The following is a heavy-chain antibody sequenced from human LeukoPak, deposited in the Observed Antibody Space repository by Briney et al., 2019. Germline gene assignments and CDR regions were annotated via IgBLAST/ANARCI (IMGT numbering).Heavy chain of an antibody. V-gene: IGHV1-8*03. CDR1: GYTLTSYD. Sequence: ASVKVSCKASGYTLTSYDINWVRQATGQGLEWMGWMNPNSGNTGYAQKFQGRVTITRNTSIDTAYMELSSLRSEDTAVYYCAREDTSGLFDYWGQGTLVTVSS. J-gene: IGHJ4*02. CDR2: MNPNSGNT. D-gene: IGHD3-22*01. CDR3: AREDTSGLFDY.